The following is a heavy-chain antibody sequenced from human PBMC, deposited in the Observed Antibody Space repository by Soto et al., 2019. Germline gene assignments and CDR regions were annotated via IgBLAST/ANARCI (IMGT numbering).Heavy chain of an antibody. CDR3: ARVYYDSSGYYESFDY. D-gene: IGHD3-22*01. J-gene: IGHJ4*02. Sequence: ASVKVSCKASGVTIVSDVISWVRQGPGQGIEWMGGIIPIFGTANYAQKFQGRVTITADESTSIAYMELSSLRSDDTAVYYCARVYYDSSGYYESFDYWGQGTLVTVSS. V-gene: IGHV1-69*13. CDR2: IIPIFGTA. CDR1: GVTIVSDV.